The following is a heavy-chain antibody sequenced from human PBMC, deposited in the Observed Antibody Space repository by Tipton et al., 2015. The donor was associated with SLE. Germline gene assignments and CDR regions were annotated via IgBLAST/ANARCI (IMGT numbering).Heavy chain of an antibody. CDR2: IRYDGSNK. Sequence: SLRLSCAASGFTFSSYGMHWVRQAPGKGLEWVAFIRYDGSNKYYADSVKGRFTISRDNAKNSLYLQMNSLRAEDTAVYYCARVRVAPRGMDVWGQGTTVTVSS. V-gene: IGHV3-33*08. CDR3: ARVRVAPRGMDV. J-gene: IGHJ6*02. D-gene: IGHD2-15*01. CDR1: GFTFSSYG.